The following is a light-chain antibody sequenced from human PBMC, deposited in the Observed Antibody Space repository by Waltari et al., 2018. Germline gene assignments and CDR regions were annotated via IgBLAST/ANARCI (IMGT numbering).Light chain of an antibody. CDR3: QSYDLSLGGSVV. V-gene: IGLV1-40*01. Sequence: QSVLTQPPSVSGAPGQRVTISCSGSSSNIGAHHDVHWYQQFPGTAPKLLIYANTNRPSGVPDRFSASKSGTSASLAITGLQAEDEAEYFCQSYDLSLGGSVVFGGGTKLTVL. CDR2: ANT. CDR1: SSNIGAHHD. J-gene: IGLJ2*01.